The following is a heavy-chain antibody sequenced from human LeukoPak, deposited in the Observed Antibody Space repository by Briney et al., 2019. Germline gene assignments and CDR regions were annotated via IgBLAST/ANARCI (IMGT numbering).Heavy chain of an antibody. V-gene: IGHV4-30-2*01. D-gene: IGHD3-3*01. CDR1: GGSISSGGYY. J-gene: IGHJ4*02. CDR2: IYHSGST. Sequence: SETLSLTCTVSGGSISSGGYYWSWIRQPPGKGLEWIGYIYHSGSTYYNPSLKSRVTISVDRSKNQFSLKLSSVTAADTAVYYCARVRNSLDYDFWSGFDYWGQGTLVTVSS. CDR3: ARVRNSLDYDFWSGFDY.